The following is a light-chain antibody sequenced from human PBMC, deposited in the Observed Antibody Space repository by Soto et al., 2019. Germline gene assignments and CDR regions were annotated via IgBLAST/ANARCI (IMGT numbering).Light chain of an antibody. CDR2: GTS. J-gene: IGKJ1*01. CDR1: QSVSSNS. CDR3: QQYGDSPPT. Sequence: EIGLTQSPGTLSLSPGESATLSCRASQSVSSNSLAWYRRNPGQPPSLLIYGTSTRATDTPRRFSGSGSGTYFTLTFTRLEPEDFAVYFCQQYGDSPPTFGQGTKVEVK. V-gene: IGKV3-20*01.